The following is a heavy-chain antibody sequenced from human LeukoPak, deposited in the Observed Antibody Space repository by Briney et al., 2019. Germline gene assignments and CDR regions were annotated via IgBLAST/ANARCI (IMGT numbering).Heavy chain of an antibody. J-gene: IGHJ4*02. CDR3: ARNYDSSGYYPPWFDY. Sequence: PSETLSLTCTVSGGSISSYYWSWIRQPPGKGLEWIGYIYYSGSTNYNPSLKSRVTISVDTSKNQFSLKLSSVTAADTAVYYCARNYDSSGYYPPWFDYWGQGTLVTVSS. D-gene: IGHD3-22*01. V-gene: IGHV4-59*01. CDR2: IYYSGST. CDR1: GGSISSYY.